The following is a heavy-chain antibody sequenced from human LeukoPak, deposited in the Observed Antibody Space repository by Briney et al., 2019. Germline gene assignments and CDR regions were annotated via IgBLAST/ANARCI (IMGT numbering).Heavy chain of an antibody. J-gene: IGHJ3*02. Sequence: SETLSLTCTVSGGSIRSVGYYWSWIRQHPGKGLEWIGYIYYSGISKYNPSLNSRVTISVDTSKNQLSLNLRSVTAADTAVYYCARAHVDDVEMVYAIRAFDIWGQGTLVTVSS. CDR2: IYYSGIS. V-gene: IGHV4-31*03. CDR3: ARAHVDDVEMVYAIRAFDI. CDR1: GGSIRSVGYY. D-gene: IGHD2-8*01.